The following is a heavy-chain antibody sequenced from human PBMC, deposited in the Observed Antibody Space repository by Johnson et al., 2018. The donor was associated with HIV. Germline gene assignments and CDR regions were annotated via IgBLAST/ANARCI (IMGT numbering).Heavy chain of an antibody. J-gene: IGHJ3*02. CDR2: IKSKSDGGTT. D-gene: IGHD3-3*01. CDR3: TTNFWSGFYPDAFDI. Sequence: VQLVESGGGLVKPGGSLRLPCAASGFTFSNAWMTWVRQAPGKGLEWVGRIKSKSDGGTTDYAAPVRGRFTISRDDSETTVYLQMNSLNTEDTAVYYCTTNFWSGFYPDAFDIWGQGTMVTVSS. V-gene: IGHV3-15*01. CDR1: GFTFSNAW.